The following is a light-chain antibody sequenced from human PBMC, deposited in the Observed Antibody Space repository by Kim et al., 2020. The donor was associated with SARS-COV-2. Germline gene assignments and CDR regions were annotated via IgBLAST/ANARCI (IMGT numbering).Light chain of an antibody. J-gene: IGKJ1*01. CDR3: QQSYSTRWT. Sequence: PSVGNRVTLPCRARQCISSYLNSYQQKPGQAPQLLIYAASSLQSGVPSRFSGSGSGTDFTLTISSLQPEDFATYYCQQSYSTRWTFGQGTKVDIK. CDR2: AAS. CDR1: QCISSY. V-gene: IGKV1-39*01.